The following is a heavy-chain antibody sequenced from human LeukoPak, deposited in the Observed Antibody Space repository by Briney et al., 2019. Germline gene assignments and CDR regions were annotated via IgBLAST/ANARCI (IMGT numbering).Heavy chain of an antibody. Sequence: KASETLSLTCAVSGGSNSSNNWWSWVRPPPGKGLEWIGEIYHSGSTNYNPSLKSRVTISVDKSKNQFSLKLSSVTAADTAVYYCARVVGYYDSSGYYATGDDAFDIWGQGTMVTVSS. J-gene: IGHJ3*02. CDR3: ARVVGYYDSSGYYATGDDAFDI. D-gene: IGHD3-22*01. CDR2: IYHSGST. CDR1: GGSNSSNNW. V-gene: IGHV4-4*02.